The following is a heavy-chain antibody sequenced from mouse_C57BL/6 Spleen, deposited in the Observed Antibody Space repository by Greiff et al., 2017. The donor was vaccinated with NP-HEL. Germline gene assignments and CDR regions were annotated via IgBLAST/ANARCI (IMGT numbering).Heavy chain of an antibody. CDR2: IWSGGST. CDR3: ARNLPGHWYFDV. V-gene: IGHV2-2*01. J-gene: IGHJ1*03. CDR1: GFSLTSYG. D-gene: IGHD4-1*01. Sequence: VQRVESGPGLVQPSQSLSITCTVSGFSLTSYGVHWVRQSPGTGLEWLGVIWSGGSTDYNAAFISRLSISKDNSKSQVFFKMNSLQADDTAIYYCARNLPGHWYFDVWGTGTTVTVSS.